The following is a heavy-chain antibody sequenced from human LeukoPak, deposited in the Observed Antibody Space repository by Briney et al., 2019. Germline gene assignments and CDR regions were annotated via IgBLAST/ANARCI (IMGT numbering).Heavy chain of an antibody. Sequence: GRSLRLSCEASGFSFSSYAMHWVRQAPGKGLEWVAFISYDDSNKYYADSVKGRFTISRDNSKNTLYLQMNSLRAEDTAVYYCARELGATDYWGQGTLVTVSS. CDR3: ARELGATDY. CDR1: GFSFSSYA. CDR2: ISYDDSNK. J-gene: IGHJ4*02. V-gene: IGHV3-30*04. D-gene: IGHD1-26*01.